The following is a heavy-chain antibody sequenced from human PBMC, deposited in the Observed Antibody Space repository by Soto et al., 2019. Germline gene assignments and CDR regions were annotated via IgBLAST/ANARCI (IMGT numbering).Heavy chain of an antibody. CDR2: ISGSGGST. CDR3: AKDPNYYDSSGYYGLGGAFDI. CDR1: GFTFSSYA. Sequence: SLRLSCAASGFTFSSYAMSWVRQAPGPGLEWVSAISGSGGSTYYADSVKGRFTISRDNSKNTLYLQMNSLRAEDTAVYYCAKDPNYYDSSGYYGLGGAFDIWGQGTMVTVSS. D-gene: IGHD3-22*01. V-gene: IGHV3-23*01. J-gene: IGHJ3*02.